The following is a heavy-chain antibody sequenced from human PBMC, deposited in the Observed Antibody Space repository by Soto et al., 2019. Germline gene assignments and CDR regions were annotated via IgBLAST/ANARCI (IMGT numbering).Heavy chain of an antibody. D-gene: IGHD3-9*01. CDR2: INHSGST. J-gene: IGHJ4*02. V-gene: IGHV4-34*01. CDR3: VRERYYDILSGYLKYVDY. Sequence: QVQLQQLGAGRLKPSETLSLTCAVYGGSFSGYDWSWIRQPPWKGLDWIGEINHSGSTNYNPSLKSRVTRSVDTSKNQFSLKLSSVTAAYTAVYYGVRERYYDILSGYLKYVDYWGQGTLVTVSS. CDR1: GGSFSGYD.